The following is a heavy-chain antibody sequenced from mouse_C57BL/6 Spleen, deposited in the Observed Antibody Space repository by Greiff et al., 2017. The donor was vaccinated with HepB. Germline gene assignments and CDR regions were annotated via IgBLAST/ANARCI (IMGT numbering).Heavy chain of an antibody. J-gene: IGHJ4*01. CDR1: GYTFTDYE. CDR2: IDPETGGT. V-gene: IGHV1-15*01. D-gene: IGHD2-14*01. Sequence: QVQLQQSGAELVRPGASVTLSCKASGYTFTDYEMHWVKQTPVHGLEWIGAIDPETGGTAYNQKFKGKAILTADKSSSTAYMELRSLTSEDSAVYYCTRGGYRGAMDYWGQGTSVTVSS. CDR3: TRGGYRGAMDY.